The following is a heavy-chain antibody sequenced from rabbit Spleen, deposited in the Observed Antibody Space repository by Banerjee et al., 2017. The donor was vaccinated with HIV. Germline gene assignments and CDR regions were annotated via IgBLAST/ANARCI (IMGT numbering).Heavy chain of an antibody. D-gene: IGHD6-1*01. V-gene: IGHV1S45*01. CDR1: GLDFSSSYW. CDR2: IVGSSSGFT. CDR3: ARDTASSFSSYGMDL. Sequence: QEQLVESGGDLVKPGASLTLTCMSSGLDFSSSYWIWWVRQAPGKGLEWISCIVGSSSGFTYSATWAKGRFTCSKTSSTTVTLQMTSLTVADTATYFCARDTASSFSSYGMDLWGQGTLVTVS. J-gene: IGHJ6*01.